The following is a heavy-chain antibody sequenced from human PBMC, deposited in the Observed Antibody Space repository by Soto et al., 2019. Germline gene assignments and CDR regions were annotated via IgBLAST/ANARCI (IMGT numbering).Heavy chain of an antibody. Sequence: GSLRLSCAGTGFNFGGYAMSWVRQAPGKGLEWVSTLSGDGSRAYYADSARGRFTVSRDNSKSTLYLRMNSLRADDTAIYYCAKRGGYAISFYDSWGQGTLVTVSS. J-gene: IGHJ4*02. V-gene: IGHV3-23*01. CDR1: GFNFGGYA. CDR2: LSGDGSRA. CDR3: AKRGGYAISFYDS. D-gene: IGHD3-16*01.